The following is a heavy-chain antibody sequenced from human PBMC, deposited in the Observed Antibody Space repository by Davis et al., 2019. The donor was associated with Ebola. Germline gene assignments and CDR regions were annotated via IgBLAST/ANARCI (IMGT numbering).Heavy chain of an antibody. Sequence: PSETLSLTCTVSGGSISSGGYYWSWIRQPPGKGLEWIGEINHSGSTNYNPSLKSRVTISVDTSKNQFSLKLSSVTAADTAVYYCARDEEPSWGQGTLVTVSS. V-gene: IGHV4-61*08. CDR3: ARDEEPS. J-gene: IGHJ4*02. CDR1: GGSISSGGYY. CDR2: INHSGST.